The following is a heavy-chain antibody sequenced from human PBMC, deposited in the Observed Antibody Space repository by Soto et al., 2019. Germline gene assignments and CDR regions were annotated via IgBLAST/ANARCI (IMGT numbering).Heavy chain of an antibody. D-gene: IGHD6-13*01. CDR1: GGSISSYY. J-gene: IGHJ6*02. CDR3: ARGAIAAAGTGWWPGHHYYYYYYGMDV. CDR2: IYYSGST. Sequence: NPSETLSLTCTVSGGSISSYYWSWIRQPPGKGLEWIGYIYYSGSTNYNPSLKSRVTISVDTSKNQLSLKLSSVTAADTAVYYCARGAIAAAGTGWWPGHHYYYYYYGMDVWGQGTTVTVSS. V-gene: IGHV4-59*08.